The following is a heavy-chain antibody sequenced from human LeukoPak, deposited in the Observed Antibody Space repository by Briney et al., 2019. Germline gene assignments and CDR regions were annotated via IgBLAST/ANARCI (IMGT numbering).Heavy chain of an antibody. V-gene: IGHV1-24*01. Sequence: GASVKVSCKVSGYTLTELYMHWVRQAPGKGLEWMGSFDPEDGETIYAQKFQGRVTMTEDTSTDTAYMELSSLRSEDTAVYYCATDLVVAIPYVFDIWGQGTMVTASS. CDR3: ATDLVVAIPYVFDI. CDR2: FDPEDGET. D-gene: IGHD3-22*01. J-gene: IGHJ3*02. CDR1: GYTLTELY.